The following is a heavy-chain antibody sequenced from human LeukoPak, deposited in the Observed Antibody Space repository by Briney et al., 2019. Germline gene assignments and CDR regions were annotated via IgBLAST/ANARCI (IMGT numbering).Heavy chain of an antibody. CDR2: IYDSGST. D-gene: IGHD2-2*01. CDR3: ARHAAFAEYQSHLTHFDY. J-gene: IGHJ4*02. Sequence: PSETLSLICTVSGGPISSYYRSWIRQPPRKRLEWIGYIYDSGSTNYNSSLKSRVTISVDTSENQFSLKLSSVTDADTAVYYCARHAAFAEYQSHLTHFDYWGQGTLVTVSS. CDR1: GGPISSYY. V-gene: IGHV4-59*08.